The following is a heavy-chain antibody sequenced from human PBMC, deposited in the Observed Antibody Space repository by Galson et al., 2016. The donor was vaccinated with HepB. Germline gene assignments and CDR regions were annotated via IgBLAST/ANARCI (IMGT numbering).Heavy chain of an antibody. CDR2: ISTTSYYI. D-gene: IGHD4/OR15-4a*01. CDR1: GFTFSSYT. V-gene: IGHV3-21*01. CDR3: ARDRGDYHGAGNFEY. Sequence: SLRLSCAASGFTFSSYTMNWVRQAPGKGLEWVAAISTTSYYIYYKDSVKGRFTISRDNTGNSLYLQMNSLRAEDTAVYYCARDRGDYHGAGNFEYWGQGTLVTVSS. J-gene: IGHJ4*02.